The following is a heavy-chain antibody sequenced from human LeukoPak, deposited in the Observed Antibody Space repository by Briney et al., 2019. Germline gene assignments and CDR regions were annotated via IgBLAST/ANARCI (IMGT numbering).Heavy chain of an antibody. CDR3: ARAFLGGDY. V-gene: IGHV3-48*02. CDR1: GFTFSTYN. J-gene: IGHJ4*02. Sequence: GGSLRLSCVASGFTFSTYNMNWVRQAPGKGLEWVSYISDTSYTIYYADSVKGRFTISRDNAKNSLYLQMSRLRDEDTAVYYCARAFLGGDYWGQETLVTVSS. D-gene: IGHD3-3*02. CDR2: ISDTSYTI.